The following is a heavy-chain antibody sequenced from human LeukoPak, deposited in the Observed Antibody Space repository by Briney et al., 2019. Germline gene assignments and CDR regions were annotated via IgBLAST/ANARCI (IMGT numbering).Heavy chain of an antibody. V-gene: IGHV4-34*01. CDR3: ARTPTRWRWPGHFDY. D-gene: IGHD4-23*01. Sequence: SETLSLTCAVYGGSFSGYYWSWIRQPPGKGLEWIGEINHSGSTNYNPSLKSRVTISVDTSKNQFSLKLSSVTAADTAVYYCARTPTRWRWPGHFDYWGQGTLVTVSS. CDR2: INHSGST. CDR1: GGSFSGYY. J-gene: IGHJ4*02.